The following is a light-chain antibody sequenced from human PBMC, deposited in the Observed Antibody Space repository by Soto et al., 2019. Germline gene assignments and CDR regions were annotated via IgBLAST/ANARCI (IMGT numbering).Light chain of an antibody. Sequence: EIVMTQSPATLSVSPGERATLSCRASQSVSSNLAWYQQKPGQALNLLIYGASTRATGIPARFSGSGSGTEFTLTISSLQSEDFAVYYCQQYNNWPRTFGQGTKVEIK. J-gene: IGKJ1*01. CDR2: GAS. CDR1: QSVSSN. CDR3: QQYNNWPRT. V-gene: IGKV3-15*01.